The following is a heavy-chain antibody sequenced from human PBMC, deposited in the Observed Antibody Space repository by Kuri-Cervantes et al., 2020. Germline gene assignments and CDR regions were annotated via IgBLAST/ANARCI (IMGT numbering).Heavy chain of an antibody. Sequence: GGSLRLSCAASGFTFSSYSMNWVRQAPGKGLEWVSIIYSGGSTYYADSVKGRFTISRDNSKNTLYLQMNSLRAEDTAVYYCTSQGEWGGFDYWGQGTLVTVSS. CDR3: TSQGEWGGFDY. CDR1: GFTFSSYS. V-gene: IGHV3-53*01. J-gene: IGHJ4*02. CDR2: IYSGGST. D-gene: IGHD3-16*01.